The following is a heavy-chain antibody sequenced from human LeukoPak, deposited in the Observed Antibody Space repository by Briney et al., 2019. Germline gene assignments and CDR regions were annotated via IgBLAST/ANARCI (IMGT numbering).Heavy chain of an antibody. CDR3: ARVVDYGADIRGRY. CDR2: IYYSGGA. Sequence: SETLSLTCTLSVDSIISYYWSWIRQPPQKGLECIGYIYYSGGANYNPSLKSRVTISVDTSKNQFSLKLSSVTAADTAVYYCARVVDYGADIRGRYWGQGTLVTVSS. J-gene: IGHJ4*02. CDR1: VDSIISYY. D-gene: IGHD4-17*01. V-gene: IGHV4-59*01.